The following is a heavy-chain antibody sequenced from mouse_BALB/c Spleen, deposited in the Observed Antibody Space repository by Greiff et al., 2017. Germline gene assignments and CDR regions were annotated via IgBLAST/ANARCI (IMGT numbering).Heavy chain of an antibody. CDR1: GFTFSSFG. CDR3: ARGDDYDVEDYYAMDY. CDR2: ISSGSSTI. V-gene: IGHV5-17*02. J-gene: IGHJ4*01. Sequence: EVQLVESGGGLVQPGGSRKLSCAASGFTFSSFGMHWVRQAPEKGLEWVAYISSGSSTIYYADTVKGRFTISRDNPKNTLFLQMTSLRSEDTAMYYCARGDDYDVEDYYAMDYWGQGTSVTVSS. D-gene: IGHD2-4*01.